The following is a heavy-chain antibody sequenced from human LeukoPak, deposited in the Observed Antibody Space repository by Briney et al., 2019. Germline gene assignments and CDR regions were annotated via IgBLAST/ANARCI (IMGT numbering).Heavy chain of an antibody. D-gene: IGHD6-13*01. J-gene: IGHJ4*02. Sequence: PSETLSLTCAVSGGSISSGGYSWSWLRQPPGKGLEWIGYIYHSGSTYYNPSLKSRVTISVDRSKNQFSLKLSSVTAADTAVSYCARESAAANFDYWGQGTLVTVSS. V-gene: IGHV4-30-2*01. CDR1: GGSISSGGYS. CDR2: IYHSGST. CDR3: ARESAAANFDY.